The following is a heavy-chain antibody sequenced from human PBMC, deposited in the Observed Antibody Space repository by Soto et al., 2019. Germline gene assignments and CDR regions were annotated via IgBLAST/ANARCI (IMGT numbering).Heavy chain of an antibody. CDR1: GGSIDSYY. J-gene: IGHJ5*02. V-gene: IGHV4-59*01. CDR3: ARILRWPNWFDP. Sequence: QVQLQESGPGLVKPSETLSLTCTVSGGSIDSYYWSWIRQPPGKGLEWIGHTYYSGNPNENPSLKSRVPISVDTSKNQFSLKLSSVTAADTAVYYCARILRWPNWFDPWGQGTLVTVSS. CDR2: TYYSGNP. D-gene: IGHD4-17*01.